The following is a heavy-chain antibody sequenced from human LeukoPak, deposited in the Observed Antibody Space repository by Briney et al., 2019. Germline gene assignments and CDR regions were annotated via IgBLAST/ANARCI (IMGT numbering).Heavy chain of an antibody. CDR3: ARDRGSLGWFDP. V-gene: IGHV1-2*02. D-gene: IGHD3-16*01. Sequence: GASVKVSCKASGYTLTGYYMHWVRQAPGQGLERMGWINPNSGGTNYAQKFQGRVTMARDTSISTAYMEVSRLRSDDTAVYYCARDRGSLGWFDPWGQGTLVTVSS. CDR1: GYTLTGYY. CDR2: INPNSGGT. J-gene: IGHJ5*02.